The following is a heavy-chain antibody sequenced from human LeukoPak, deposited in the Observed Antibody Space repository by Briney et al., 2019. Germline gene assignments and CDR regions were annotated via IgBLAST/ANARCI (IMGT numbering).Heavy chain of an antibody. Sequence: RASVTVSCKASGYTFTIYGISWVRQAPGQGLEWMGWISAYNGNTNYAQKLQGRVTMTTDTSTSTAYMELRSLRSDDTAVYYCAKTKDYYYMDVWGKGTTVTVSS. CDR1: GYTFTIYG. V-gene: IGHV1-18*01. D-gene: IGHD1-14*01. J-gene: IGHJ6*03. CDR2: ISAYNGNT. CDR3: AKTKDYYYMDV.